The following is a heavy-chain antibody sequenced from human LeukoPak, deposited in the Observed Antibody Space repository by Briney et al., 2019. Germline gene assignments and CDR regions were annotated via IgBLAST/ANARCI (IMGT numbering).Heavy chain of an antibody. Sequence: PGGSLRLSCAASGFTFNMYWMHWVRQVPGKGLVWLSHINTDGTTTNHADSVKGRFTISRDNSKNTLYLQMNSLRAEDTAVYYCARGSRGNYDYWGQGTLVTVSS. CDR1: GFTFNMYW. CDR2: INTDGTTT. V-gene: IGHV3-74*01. J-gene: IGHJ4*02. D-gene: IGHD1-7*01. CDR3: ARGSRGNYDY.